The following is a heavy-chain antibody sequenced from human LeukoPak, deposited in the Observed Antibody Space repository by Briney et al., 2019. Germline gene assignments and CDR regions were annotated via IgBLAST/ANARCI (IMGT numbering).Heavy chain of an antibody. CDR3: ARSPKPGTAEGFDP. Sequence: SVKVSCKASGGTFSSYAISWVRQAPGQGLEWMGGIIPIFGTANYAQKFQGRVTITTDESTSTAYMELSSLRSEDTAVYYCARSPKPGTAEGFDPWGQGTLVTVSS. J-gene: IGHJ5*02. D-gene: IGHD1-1*01. V-gene: IGHV1-69*05. CDR2: IIPIFGTA. CDR1: GGTFSSYA.